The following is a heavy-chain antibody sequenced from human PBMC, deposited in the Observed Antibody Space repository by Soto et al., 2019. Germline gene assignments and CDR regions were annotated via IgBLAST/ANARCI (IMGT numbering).Heavy chain of an antibody. CDR1: GGSISSSSYY. CDR3: ARHDGHQLLKYYYYMDV. J-gene: IGHJ6*03. V-gene: IGHV4-39*01. CDR2: IYYSGST. Sequence: SETLSLTCTVSGGSISSSSYYWGWIRQPPGKGLEWIGSIYYSGSTYYNPSLKSRVTISVDTSKNQFSLKLSSVTAADTAVYYCARHDGHQLLKYYYYMDVWGKGTTVTVSS. D-gene: IGHD2-2*01.